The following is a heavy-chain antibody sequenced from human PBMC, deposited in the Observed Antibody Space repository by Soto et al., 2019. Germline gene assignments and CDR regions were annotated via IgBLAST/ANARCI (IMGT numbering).Heavy chain of an antibody. J-gene: IGHJ6*02. CDR1: GGTFSSYA. V-gene: IGHV1-69*13. Sequence: ASLKVSCKASGGTFSSYAISWVRQAPGQGLEWMGGIIPIFGTANYAQKFQGRVTITADESTSTAYMELSSLRSEDTAVYYCAFYPGYYGMDVWGQGTTVTVSS. CDR3: AFYPGYYGMDV. CDR2: IIPIFGTA. D-gene: IGHD3-16*02.